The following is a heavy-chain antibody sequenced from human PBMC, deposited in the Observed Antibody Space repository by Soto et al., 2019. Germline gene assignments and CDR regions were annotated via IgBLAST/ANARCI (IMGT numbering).Heavy chain of an antibody. V-gene: IGHV1-18*01. CDR2: ISAYNGNT. D-gene: IGHD3-3*01. Sequence: GASVKVSCKASGYTFTSYGISWVRQAPGQGLEWMGWISAYNGNTNYAQKLQGRVTITTDTSTSTAYMELRSLRSDDTAVYYCARDRDDFWSGYNRGPSGYWGQGTLVTVSS. CDR1: GYTFTSYG. J-gene: IGHJ4*02. CDR3: ARDRDDFWSGYNRGPSGY.